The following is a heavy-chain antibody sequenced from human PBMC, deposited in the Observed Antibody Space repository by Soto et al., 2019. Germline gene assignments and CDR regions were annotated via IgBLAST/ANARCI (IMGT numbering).Heavy chain of an antibody. D-gene: IGHD1-26*01. Sequence: EVQLVESGGGLVQPGGSLRLSCAASGFTFSSYWMSWVRQAPGKGLEWVANIKQDGSEKYYVDSVKGRFTISRDNAKNSLYLQMNSLRAEDTAVYYCGGGVYSRYHGMDVWGQGTTVTVSS. V-gene: IGHV3-7*04. J-gene: IGHJ6*02. CDR2: IKQDGSEK. CDR3: GGGVYSRYHGMDV. CDR1: GFTFSSYW.